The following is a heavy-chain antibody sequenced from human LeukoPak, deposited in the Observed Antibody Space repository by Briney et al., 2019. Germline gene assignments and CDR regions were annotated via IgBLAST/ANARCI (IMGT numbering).Heavy chain of an antibody. D-gene: IGHD1-1*01. CDR2: ISFDGKNK. V-gene: IGHV3-30*03. J-gene: IGHJ4*02. CDR1: GFTFSSQP. Sequence: PGGSLRLSCAASGFTFSSQPMHWVRQTPGKGLEWVALISFDGKNKFYGDSVIGRFTISRDNTKNTLFLQTNSLRAEDMGVYYCVRPMTTTRNFEHWGQGTLVTVSS. CDR3: VRPMTTTRNFEH.